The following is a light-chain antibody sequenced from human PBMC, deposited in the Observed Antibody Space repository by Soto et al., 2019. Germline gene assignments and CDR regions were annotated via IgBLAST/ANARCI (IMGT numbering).Light chain of an antibody. V-gene: IGKV3-15*01. CDR2: GAS. Sequence: EIVMTQSPATLPVSPGERATLSCRASQSVSSSLAWYQQKPGQAPRLLIYGASTRATGIPVRFSGSGSGTEFTLTISSLQSEDFAVYYCQQYNNWPPLTFGGGTKVEI. CDR3: QQYNNWPPLT. CDR1: QSVSSS. J-gene: IGKJ4*01.